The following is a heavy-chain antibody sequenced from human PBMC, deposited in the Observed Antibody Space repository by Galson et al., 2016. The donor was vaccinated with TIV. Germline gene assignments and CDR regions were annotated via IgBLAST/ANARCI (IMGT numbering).Heavy chain of an antibody. Sequence: SLRLSCAASGFTFSIYGMHWVRQAPGKGLEWVAVISYDGSNEKYADSVKGRFAISRDNSKNTLYLQMNSLRAEDTAVYYCAKVGARGYGDYPYYRAYWGQGTLVTVSS. CDR2: ISYDGSNE. D-gene: IGHD4-17*01. J-gene: IGHJ4*02. CDR3: AKVGARGYGDYPYYRAY. CDR1: GFTFSIYG. V-gene: IGHV3-30*18.